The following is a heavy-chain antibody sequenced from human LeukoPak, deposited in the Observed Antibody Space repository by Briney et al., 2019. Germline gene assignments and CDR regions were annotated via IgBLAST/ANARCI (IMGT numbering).Heavy chain of an antibody. J-gene: IGHJ4*02. CDR2: IYYSGST. Sequence: SETLSLTCTVFGGSISSYYWSWIRQPPGKGLEWIGYIYYSGSTNYNPSLKSRVTISVDTSKNQFSLKLSSVTAADTAVYYCARLYYGSGCLDHWGQGTLVTVSS. CDR1: GGSISSYY. D-gene: IGHD3-10*01. CDR3: ARLYYGSGCLDH. V-gene: IGHV4-59*01.